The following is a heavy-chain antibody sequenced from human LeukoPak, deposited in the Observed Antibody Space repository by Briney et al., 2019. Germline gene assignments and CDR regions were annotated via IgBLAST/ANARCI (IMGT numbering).Heavy chain of an antibody. Sequence: GASVTVSCKASGYTFTSYGISWVRQAPGQGLEWMGWISAYNGNTNYAQKLQGRVSMTTDTSTSTAYMELRSLRSDDTAVYYCARTAAGPRNWFDPWGQGTLVTVSS. D-gene: IGHD6-13*01. J-gene: IGHJ5*02. CDR2: ISAYNGNT. CDR1: GYTFTSYG. V-gene: IGHV1-18*01. CDR3: ARTAAGPRNWFDP.